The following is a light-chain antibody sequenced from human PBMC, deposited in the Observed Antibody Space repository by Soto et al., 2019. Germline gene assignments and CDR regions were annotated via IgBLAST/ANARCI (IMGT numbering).Light chain of an antibody. CDR3: QQSYGVPLT. Sequence: DIQMTQSPSSLSASVGDRVPITCRASQRISTYVNWYQQKPGKGPNLLIYSASSLQSGVPSRFSGSGSGTDFTLIISNLQPEDFAIYYCQQSYGVPLTFGGGTKVDI. CDR1: QRISTY. V-gene: IGKV1-39*01. J-gene: IGKJ4*01. CDR2: SAS.